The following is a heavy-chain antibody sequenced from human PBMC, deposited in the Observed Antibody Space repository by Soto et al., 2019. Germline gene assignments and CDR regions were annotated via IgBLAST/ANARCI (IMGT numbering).Heavy chain of an antibody. CDR3: ARREIQGPIDY. CDR1: GYSISSNNW. V-gene: IGHV4-28*01. CDR2: IYYSGTT. D-gene: IGHD1-26*01. J-gene: IGHJ4*02. Sequence: SETLSLTCAVSGYSISSNNWWGWIRQPPGKGLEWIGYIYYSGTTYYNPSLKSRVTMSVDTSKNQFSLKLTSVTAVDTAVYYCARREIQGPIDYWGQGTMVTVSS.